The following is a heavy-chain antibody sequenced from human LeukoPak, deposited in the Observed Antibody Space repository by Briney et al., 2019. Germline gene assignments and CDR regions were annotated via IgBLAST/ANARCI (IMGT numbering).Heavy chain of an antibody. Sequence: SETLSLTCTVPGRSISSYYWSLIRQPPGKGLEWIGYIYYSGSTNYNPSLKSRVTISVDTSKNQFSLKLSSVTAADTAVYYCARLRQLVYFDYWGQGTLVTVSS. V-gene: IGHV4-59*08. CDR1: GRSISSYY. J-gene: IGHJ4*02. CDR3: ARLRQLVYFDY. CDR2: IYYSGST. D-gene: IGHD6-13*01.